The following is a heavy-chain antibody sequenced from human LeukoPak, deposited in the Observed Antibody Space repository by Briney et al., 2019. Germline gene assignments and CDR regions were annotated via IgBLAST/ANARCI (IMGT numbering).Heavy chain of an antibody. CDR3: ARDGNRRMYYYDKVGDY. D-gene: IGHD3-22*01. V-gene: IGHV1-18*01. Sequence: GASVKVSCKASGYTFTSYGISWVRQAPGQGLEWMGWISAYNGNTNYAQKLQDRVTMTTDTSTTTAYMELRSLRSDDTAVYYCARDGNRRMYYYDKVGDYWGQGTLVTVSS. J-gene: IGHJ4*02. CDR2: ISAYNGNT. CDR1: GYTFTSYG.